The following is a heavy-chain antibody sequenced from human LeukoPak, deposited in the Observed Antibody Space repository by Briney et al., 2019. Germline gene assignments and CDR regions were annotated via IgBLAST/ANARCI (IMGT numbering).Heavy chain of an antibody. Sequence: GGSLRLSCATSGFSFSSSWLHWVRQPPGEGPVWVSRINGDGSTINYADSVKGRFTISRDNAKNTMYLQMNSLRPEDTAVYYCARAGNFRFDYWGQGTLVTVSS. J-gene: IGHJ4*02. D-gene: IGHD1-14*01. V-gene: IGHV3-74*01. CDR3: ARAGNFRFDY. CDR2: INGDGSTI. CDR1: GFSFSSSW.